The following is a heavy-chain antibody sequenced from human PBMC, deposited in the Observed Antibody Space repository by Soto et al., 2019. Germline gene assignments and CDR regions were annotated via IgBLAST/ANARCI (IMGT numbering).Heavy chain of an antibody. J-gene: IGHJ3*02. D-gene: IGHD5-12*01. Sequence: QVQLQESGPGLVKPSETLSLTCTVSGGSISSYYWSWIRQPPGKGLEWIGYIYYSGSTNYNPSLMSRVTISVDTSKSPFSLQLSSVTAADTAVYYCARAIGRWLQSSISYVDAFDIWGQGTMVTVSS. CDR1: GGSISSYY. CDR2: IYYSGST. V-gene: IGHV4-59*01. CDR3: ARAIGRWLQSSISYVDAFDI.